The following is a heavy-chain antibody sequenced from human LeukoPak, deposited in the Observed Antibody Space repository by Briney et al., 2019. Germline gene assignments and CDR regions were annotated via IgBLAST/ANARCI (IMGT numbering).Heavy chain of an antibody. CDR1: GYIFTELS. CDR3: ATDASGDYLNH. D-gene: IGHD4-17*01. Sequence: ASVKVSCKVSGYIFTELSMHWVRQAPGKGLEWMGGFNPEDGETFYAQKFQGRVTMTEDTPTDTAYMELSSLSYDDTAVYYCATDASGDYLNHWGQGTLVTVSS. V-gene: IGHV1-24*01. J-gene: IGHJ4*02. CDR2: FNPEDGET.